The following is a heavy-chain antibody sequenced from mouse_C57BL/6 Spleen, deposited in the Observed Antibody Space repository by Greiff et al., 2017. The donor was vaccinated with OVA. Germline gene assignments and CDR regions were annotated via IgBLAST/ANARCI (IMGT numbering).Heavy chain of an antibody. Sequence: EVQLVESGGGLVQPGGSLKLSCAASGIDFSRYWMSWVRRAPGKGLEWIGEINPDSSTINYAPSLKDKFIISRDNAKNTLYLQMSKVRSEDTALYYCARGITTVVALHWYFDVWGTGTTVTVSS. CDR1: GIDFSRYW. CDR2: INPDSSTI. D-gene: IGHD1-1*01. CDR3: ARGITTVVALHWYFDV. J-gene: IGHJ1*03. V-gene: IGHV4-1*01.